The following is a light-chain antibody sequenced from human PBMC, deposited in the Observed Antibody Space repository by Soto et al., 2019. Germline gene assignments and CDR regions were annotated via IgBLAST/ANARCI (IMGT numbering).Light chain of an antibody. V-gene: IGKV1-39*01. CDR2: AAF. Sequence: DIQMTQSPSSLSASVGDRVTITCRTSQSISGYLNWYQQKPGKAPKLLIYAAFTLESGVPSRFSGSGSGPDFTLTISSLQPEDFATYYFQQSYSSPPNFGPGTNVDIK. J-gene: IGKJ3*01. CDR1: QSISGY. CDR3: QQSYSSPPN.